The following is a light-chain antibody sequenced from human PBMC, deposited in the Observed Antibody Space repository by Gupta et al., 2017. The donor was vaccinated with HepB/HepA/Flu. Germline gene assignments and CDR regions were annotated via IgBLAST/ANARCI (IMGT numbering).Light chain of an antibody. CDR3: QHGDNAPFT. Sequence: DIQMTQSPSSLSASVGDRVTITCRPSQSINGYLNWYQQKPGKAPKLLLHTTSTLQSGVPSRFSGSGSGTDFTLTISRLQPEDFATYYCQHGDNAPFTFGQGTIVDIE. J-gene: IGKJ3*01. CDR1: QSINGY. CDR2: TTS. V-gene: IGKV1-39*01.